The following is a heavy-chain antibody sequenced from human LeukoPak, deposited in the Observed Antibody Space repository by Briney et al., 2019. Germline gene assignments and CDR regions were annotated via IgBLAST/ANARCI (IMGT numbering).Heavy chain of an antibody. CDR3: AIYYYDSSGYFAY. V-gene: IGHV1-69*13. D-gene: IGHD3-22*01. CDR1: GGTFSSYA. Sequence: SVKVSCKASGGTFSSYAISWVRQAPGQGLEWMGGIIPIFGTANYAQKFQGRVTITADESTSTAYMELSSLRSEDTAVYYCAIYYYDSSGYFAYWGREPWSPSPQ. J-gene: IGHJ4*02. CDR2: IIPIFGTA.